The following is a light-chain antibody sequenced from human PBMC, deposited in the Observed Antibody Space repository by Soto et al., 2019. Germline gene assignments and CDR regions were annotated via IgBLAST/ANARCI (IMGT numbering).Light chain of an antibody. CDR1: QSFSNNY. CDR2: GAS. Sequence: EIVLTQSPCTLSLSPGERATLSCRASQSFSNNYLAWYQQKPGQAPRLLIYGASNRATGIPDRFSGSGSGTEFTLTISSLQPDDFATYYCQQYNSYSGTFGQGTKVDIK. J-gene: IGKJ1*01. CDR3: QQYNSYSGT. V-gene: IGKV3-20*01.